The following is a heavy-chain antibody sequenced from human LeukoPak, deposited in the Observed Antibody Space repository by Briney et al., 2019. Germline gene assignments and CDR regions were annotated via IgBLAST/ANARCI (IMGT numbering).Heavy chain of an antibody. CDR3: AKDSLRERIVGSTTRGVNDY. D-gene: IGHD1-26*01. Sequence: GGSLRLSCAASGFTFSSYEMNWVRQAPGKGLEWVSYISSSGSTIYYADSVKGRFTISRDNAKNSLYLQMNSLRGEDTAVYYCAKDSLRERIVGSTTRGVNDYWGQGTLVTVSS. J-gene: IGHJ4*02. CDR2: ISSSGSTI. V-gene: IGHV3-48*03. CDR1: GFTFSSYE.